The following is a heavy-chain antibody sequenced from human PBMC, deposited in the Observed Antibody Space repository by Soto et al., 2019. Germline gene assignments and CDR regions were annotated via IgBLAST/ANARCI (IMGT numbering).Heavy chain of an antibody. CDR3: ARAYCSSTSCYYNYYYYGMDV. Sequence: GGSLRLSCAASGFTFSSYAMHWVSQAPGKGMEWVAVISYDGSNKYYADSVKGRFTISRDNSKNTLYLQMNSLRAEDTAVYYCARAYCSSTSCYYNYYYYGMDVWGQGTTVTVSS. D-gene: IGHD2-2*01. J-gene: IGHJ6*02. V-gene: IGHV3-30-3*01. CDR1: GFTFSSYA. CDR2: ISYDGSNK.